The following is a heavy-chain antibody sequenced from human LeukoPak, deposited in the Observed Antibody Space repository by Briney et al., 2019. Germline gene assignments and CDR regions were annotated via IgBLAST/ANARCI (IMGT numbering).Heavy chain of an antibody. CDR3: AKGDSYDPFVH. V-gene: IGHV3-33*06. CDR1: GFTFSSYG. J-gene: IGHJ4*02. D-gene: IGHD3-16*01. CDR2: IWYDGSNQ. Sequence: GRSLRLSCTASGFTFSSYGMHWVRQAPGKGLEWVAVIWYDGSNQQYADSVKGRFTISRDNSGNTVFLQMNSLRPEDTAVYYCAKGDSYDPFVHWGLGTLVTVSS.